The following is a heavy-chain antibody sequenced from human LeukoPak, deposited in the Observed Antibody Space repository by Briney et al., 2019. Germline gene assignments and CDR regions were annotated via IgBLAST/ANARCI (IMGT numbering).Heavy chain of an antibody. CDR3: ARYRGSSQWHNWFDP. V-gene: IGHV1-18*01. J-gene: IGHJ5*02. CDR1: GYTFTSYD. Sequence: ASVKVSCKASGYTFTSYDISWVRQAPGQGLEWMGWISAYNGNTNYAQKLQGRVTMTTDTSTSTACMELRSLRSDDTAVYYCARYRGSSQWHNWFDPWGQGTLVTVSS. CDR2: ISAYNGNT. D-gene: IGHD2-2*01.